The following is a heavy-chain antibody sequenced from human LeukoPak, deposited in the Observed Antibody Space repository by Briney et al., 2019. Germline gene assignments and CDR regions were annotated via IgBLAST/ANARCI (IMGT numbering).Heavy chain of an antibody. D-gene: IGHD6-13*01. CDR2: ISWNSGSI. Sequence: GGSLRLSCAASGFTFDDYAMHWVRQAPGKGLEWVSGISWNSGSIGYADSVKGRFTISRDNAKNSLYLQMNSLRAEDTALYYCAKDFSIAAAGLDYWGQGTLVTVSS. J-gene: IGHJ4*02. CDR3: AKDFSIAAAGLDY. CDR1: GFTFDDYA. V-gene: IGHV3-9*01.